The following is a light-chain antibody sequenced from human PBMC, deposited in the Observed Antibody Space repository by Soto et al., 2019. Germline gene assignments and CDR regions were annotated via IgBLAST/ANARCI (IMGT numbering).Light chain of an antibody. CDR1: QNISFY. Sequence: DIQMTQSPSSLSASIGDRVTITCRASQNISFYLNWYQHKTGQAPKVLIYAASSLQAGVPQRFSGSGSGTDFTLSISSLQPEDFATYSCQQSYITPSTFGQGTK. CDR2: AAS. CDR3: QQSYITPST. J-gene: IGKJ2*01. V-gene: IGKV1-39*01.